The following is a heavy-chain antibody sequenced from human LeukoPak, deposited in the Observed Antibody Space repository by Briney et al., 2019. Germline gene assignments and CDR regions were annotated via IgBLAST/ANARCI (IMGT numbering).Heavy chain of an antibody. CDR3: ARGDDYGGAWYCFDY. V-gene: IGHV3-53*01. CDR2: IYSGGST. Sequence: GGSLRLSCASSGFTVSSNYMNWVRQAPGKGLEWVSVIYSGGSTYYADSVKGRFTISRDNSKNTLFLQMNSLRAEDTAEYYCARGDDYGGAWYCFDYWGQGTLVTVSS. J-gene: IGHJ4*02. D-gene: IGHD4-23*01. CDR1: GFTVSSNY.